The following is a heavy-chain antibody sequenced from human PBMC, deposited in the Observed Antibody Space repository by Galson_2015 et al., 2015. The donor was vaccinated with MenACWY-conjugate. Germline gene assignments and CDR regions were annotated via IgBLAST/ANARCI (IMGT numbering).Heavy chain of an antibody. D-gene: IGHD2-15*01. CDR2: IIPIFGTA. CDR3: ATPDLGYCSGGSCYAFDY. Sequence: SCKASGGTFSSYAISWVRQAPGPGLGWMGGIIPIFGTANYAQKFQGRVTITADESTSTAYMELSSLRSEDTAVYYCATPDLGYCSGGSCYAFDYWGQGTLVTVSS. V-gene: IGHV1-69*01. J-gene: IGHJ4*02. CDR1: GGTFSSYA.